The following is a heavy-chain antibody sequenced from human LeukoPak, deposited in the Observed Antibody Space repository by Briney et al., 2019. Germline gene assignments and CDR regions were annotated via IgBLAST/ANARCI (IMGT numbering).Heavy chain of an antibody. CDR2: IRASGGST. CDR3: AKAEGYDILTGLDY. CDR1: GFTFGSYS. Sequence: GGSLRLSCVASGFTFGSYSMNWVRQAPGEGLEWVSGIRASGGSTYYADSVKGRFTISRDNSKNTLSLQMNSLRTEDSAVYYCAKAEGYDILTGLDYWGQGTLVTVSS. D-gene: IGHD3-9*01. V-gene: IGHV3-23*01. J-gene: IGHJ4*02.